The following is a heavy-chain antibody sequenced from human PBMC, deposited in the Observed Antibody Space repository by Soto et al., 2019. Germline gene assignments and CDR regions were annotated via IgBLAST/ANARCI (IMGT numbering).Heavy chain of an antibody. V-gene: IGHV1-69*08. J-gene: IGHJ4*02. CDR3: AREEYYYGSGALFDS. D-gene: IGHD3-10*01. CDR2: IIPILGIA. Sequence: QVQLVQSGAEVKKPGSSVKVSCKASGGTFSSYTISWVRQAPGQGLEWMGSIIPILGIANYAQKFQGRVTITADKSTSTAYMELSSLRSDDTAVYYCAREEYYYGSGALFDSWGQGTLVTVSS. CDR1: GGTFSSYT.